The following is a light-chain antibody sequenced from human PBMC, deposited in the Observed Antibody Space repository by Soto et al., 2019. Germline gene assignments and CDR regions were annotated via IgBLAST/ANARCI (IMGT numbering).Light chain of an antibody. V-gene: IGLV8-61*01. CDR2: STN. CDR1: SGSVSTSYY. CDR3: VLYMGSGIWV. Sequence: QTVVTQEPSFSVCPGGTVTLACGLSSGSVSTSYYPSWYQQTPRQAPRTLIYSTNTRSSGVPDRFSGSILGNKAALTITGAQADDESDYYCVLYMGSGIWVFGGGTQVTVL. J-gene: IGLJ3*02.